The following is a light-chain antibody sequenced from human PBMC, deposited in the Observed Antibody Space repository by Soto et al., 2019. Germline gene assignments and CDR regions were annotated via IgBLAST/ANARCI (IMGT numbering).Light chain of an antibody. Sequence: AIRMTQSPSSLSASTGDRVTITCGACQGISSYLAWYQQKPGKAPKLLIYAASTLQSGVPSRFRGSGSGTDFTLTISCLQSEDFETYYCQQYYSYPLTFGQGTRLEIK. CDR1: QGISSY. J-gene: IGKJ5*01. CDR3: QQYYSYPLT. V-gene: IGKV1-8*01. CDR2: AAS.